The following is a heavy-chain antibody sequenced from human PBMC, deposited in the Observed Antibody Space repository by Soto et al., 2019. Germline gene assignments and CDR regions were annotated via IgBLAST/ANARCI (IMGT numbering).Heavy chain of an antibody. CDR1: GGSFSGYY. CDR2: IGHSGGT. CDR3: ARHGGYYFDY. D-gene: IGHD3-16*01. J-gene: IGHJ4*02. Sequence: KSSETLSLTCAVYGGSFSGYYWSWIRQPPGKGLEWIGEIGHSGGTVYNPSLESRVTISGDSSNNQFSLKLNPVTAADTAVYYCARHGGYYFDYWGQGAPVTVSS. V-gene: IGHV4-34*01.